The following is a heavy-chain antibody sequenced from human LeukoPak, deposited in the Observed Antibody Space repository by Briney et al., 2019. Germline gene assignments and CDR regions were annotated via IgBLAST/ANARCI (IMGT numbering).Heavy chain of an antibody. D-gene: IGHD3-22*01. J-gene: IGHJ6*03. Sequence: SETLSLTCTVSGGSISSYYWSWIRQPPGKGLEWIGYIYYSGSTNYNPSLKSRVTISVDTSKNQFSLKLSSVTAADTAVYYCARVSGSDTMIAYYYMDVWGKGTTATVSS. CDR2: IYYSGST. CDR3: ARVSGSDTMIAYYYMDV. CDR1: GGSISSYY. V-gene: IGHV4-59*01.